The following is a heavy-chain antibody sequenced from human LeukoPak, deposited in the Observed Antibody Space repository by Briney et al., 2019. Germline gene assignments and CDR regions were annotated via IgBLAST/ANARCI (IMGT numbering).Heavy chain of an antibody. CDR3: ARDFWNEPSKYFDY. CDR1: GFTFGSYG. D-gene: IGHD3-3*01. V-gene: IGHV3-33*01. Sequence: PGGSLRLSCSASGFTFGSYGMHWVRQAPGKGREWVALIWYHGNDVDYADSVKGRFTISRDNSKNTLYLQMNSVRAEDTAVYFCARDFWNEPSKYFDYWGQGTLVTVSS. CDR2: IWYHGNDV. J-gene: IGHJ4*02.